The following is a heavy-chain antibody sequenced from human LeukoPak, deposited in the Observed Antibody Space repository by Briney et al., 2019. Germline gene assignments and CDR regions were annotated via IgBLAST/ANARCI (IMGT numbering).Heavy chain of an antibody. CDR2: IQQDGSEK. CDR1: GFTFSNYW. CDR3: ARDGITMRILEY. D-gene: IGHD3-10*01. V-gene: IGHV3-7*01. Sequence: GGSLRLSCVVSGFTFSNYWMTWVRQAPGKGLEWVANIQQDGSEKYYVDSVKGRFTISRDNAKNSLYLQMDSLRAEDTAVYYCARDGITMRILEYWGQGTLVTVSS. J-gene: IGHJ4*02.